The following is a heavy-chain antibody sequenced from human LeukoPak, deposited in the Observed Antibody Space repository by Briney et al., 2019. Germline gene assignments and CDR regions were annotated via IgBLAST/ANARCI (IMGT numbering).Heavy chain of an antibody. Sequence: GGSLRLSCVVSTFTKAWMNWVRQAPGKGLEWVGRVKNRGDGRTTDYAAPVKGRFTISRDDSKRTVYLQMNNLKTEDTAVYYCTTGGSKQLVLAEFDYWGQGTLVTVSS. J-gene: IGHJ4*02. V-gene: IGHV3-15*07. CDR1: TFTKAW. D-gene: IGHD6-13*01. CDR2: VKNRGDGRTT. CDR3: TTGGSKQLVLAEFDY.